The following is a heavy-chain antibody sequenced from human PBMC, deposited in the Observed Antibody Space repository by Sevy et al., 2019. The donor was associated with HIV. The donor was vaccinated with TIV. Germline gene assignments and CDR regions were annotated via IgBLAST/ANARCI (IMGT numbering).Heavy chain of an antibody. Sequence: ASVKVSCKASGYTFTGYYMHWVRQAPGQGLEWMGWINPNSGGTNYAQKFQGRVTMTRETSISTAYMELSRLRSDDTAVYYCARGFYYYDSSGYYWPWGQGTLVTVS. V-gene: IGHV1-2*02. CDR2: INPNSGGT. J-gene: IGHJ5*02. D-gene: IGHD3-22*01. CDR3: ARGFYYYDSSGYYWP. CDR1: GYTFTGYY.